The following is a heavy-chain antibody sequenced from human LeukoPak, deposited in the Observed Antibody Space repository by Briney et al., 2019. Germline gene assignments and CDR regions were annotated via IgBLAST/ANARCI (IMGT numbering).Heavy chain of an antibody. J-gene: IGHJ4*02. CDR1: GGTFSSYA. Sequence: SVTVSCKASGGTFSSYAISWVRQAPGQRLEWMGRIIPIFGIANYAHKFQGRVTITANKSTSTAYMELSSLRSEDTAVYCCAWRDHYGDDGGGGVDYWGQGTLVTVSS. D-gene: IGHD4-17*01. CDR3: AWRDHYGDDGGGGVDY. V-gene: IGHV1-69*04. CDR2: IIPIFGIA.